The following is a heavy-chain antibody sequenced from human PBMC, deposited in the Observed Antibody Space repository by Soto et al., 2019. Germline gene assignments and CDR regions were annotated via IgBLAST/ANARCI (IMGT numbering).Heavy chain of an antibody. CDR1: GFTFSRYA. CDR2: ISGGGGST. CDR3: AKDIGGGHAFEL. Sequence: EVQLLESGGVLVQPGVSLRLSFAASGFTFSRYAMSWVRQAPGKGLGWVSGISGGGGSTSYADSVKGRCTISRDKSKNTLYLDMNILRAEDSAIYYCAKDIGGGHAFELWGQGTMVTVS. J-gene: IGHJ3*01. V-gene: IGHV3-23*01. D-gene: IGHD2-15*01.